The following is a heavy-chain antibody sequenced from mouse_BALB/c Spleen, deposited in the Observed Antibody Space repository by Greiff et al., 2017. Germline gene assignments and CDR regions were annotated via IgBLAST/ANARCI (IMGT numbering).Heavy chain of an antibody. D-gene: IGHD3-3*01. CDR2: IWSDGST. V-gene: IGHV2-6-2*01. J-gene: IGHJ2*01. Sequence: QVHVKQSGPDLVAPSQSLSITCTVSGFSLTSYGVHWVRQPPGKGLEWLVVIWSDGSTTYNSALKSRLSISKDNSKSQVFLKMNSLQTDDTAMYYCARHAGTRGYLDYWGQGTTLTVSS. CDR3: ARHAGTRGYLDY. CDR1: GFSLTSYG.